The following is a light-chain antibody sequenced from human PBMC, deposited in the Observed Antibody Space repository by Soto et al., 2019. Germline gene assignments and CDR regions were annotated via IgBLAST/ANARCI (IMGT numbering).Light chain of an antibody. CDR2: VAS. J-gene: IGKJ2*01. CDR3: QQSGSSPYT. Sequence: EIVLTQSPGTLSLSPGERATLSCRASQSVSSSYLAWYQQKPGQAPRLLIYVASSKATGIPDRFSGSGSGTDFTLTISRLEPEDFAVYYCQQSGSSPYTFGQGTKLEIK. V-gene: IGKV3-20*01. CDR1: QSVSSSY.